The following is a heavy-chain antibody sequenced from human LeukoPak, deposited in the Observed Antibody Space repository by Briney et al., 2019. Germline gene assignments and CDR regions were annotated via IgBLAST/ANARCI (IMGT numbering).Heavy chain of an antibody. Sequence: GESLKISCKGSGYSFTSYWIGWVRQAPGQGLEWMGWISAYNGNTNYAQKLQGRVTMTTDTSTSTAYMELRSLRSDDTAVYYCARDDSSGTFDYWGQGTLVTVSS. J-gene: IGHJ4*02. CDR1: GYSFTSYW. V-gene: IGHV1-18*04. CDR2: ISAYNGNT. D-gene: IGHD3-22*01. CDR3: ARDDSSGTFDY.